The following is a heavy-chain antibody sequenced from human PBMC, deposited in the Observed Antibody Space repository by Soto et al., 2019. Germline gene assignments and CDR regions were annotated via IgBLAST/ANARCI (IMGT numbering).Heavy chain of an antibody. V-gene: IGHV1-46*01. CDR3: ARDSRIAAAGMGYYYYGMDV. CDR2: INPSGGST. D-gene: IGHD6-13*01. Sequence: QVRLVQSGAEVKKPGASVKLSCKASGYTFTTYAVHWVRQAPGQSLEWMGIINPSGGSTSYAQKFQGRVTMTRDTSTSTVYMELSSLRSEDTAVYYCARDSRIAAAGMGYYYYGMDVWGQGTTVTVSS. CDR1: GYTFTTYA. J-gene: IGHJ6*02.